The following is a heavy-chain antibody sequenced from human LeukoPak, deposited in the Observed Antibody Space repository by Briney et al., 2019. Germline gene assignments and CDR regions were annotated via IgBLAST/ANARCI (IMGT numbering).Heavy chain of an antibody. Sequence: GRSLRLTCTASGFTFSKFALHWVRQAPGKGLEWVAIISYDEVKSFYSASVRGRFTISRDNSKNTLYLQMNNLGPEDTAIYYCARGRGATIPYWGQGTLVTVSS. D-gene: IGHD5-12*01. CDR3: ARGRGATIPY. CDR2: ISYDEVKS. CDR1: GFTFSKFA. V-gene: IGHV3-30-3*01. J-gene: IGHJ4*02.